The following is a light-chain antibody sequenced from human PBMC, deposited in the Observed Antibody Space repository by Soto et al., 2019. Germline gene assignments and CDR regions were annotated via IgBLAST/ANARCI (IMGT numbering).Light chain of an antibody. V-gene: IGKV3-15*01. J-gene: IGKJ3*01. CDR2: NGV. CDR3: QQYNTWPPFT. CDR1: QSVTAN. Sequence: EIVMTQSPSSLSVSPGERATLSCRASQSVTANLAWYQQKPGQAPRLLIYNGVTRATGIPARFTGSGSGREYTLTISSLQSEDVAMYFCQQYNTWPPFTFGPGNKVELK.